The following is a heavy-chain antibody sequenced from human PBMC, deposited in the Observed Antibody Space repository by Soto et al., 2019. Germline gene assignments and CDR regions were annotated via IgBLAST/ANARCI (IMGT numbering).Heavy chain of an antibody. Sequence: QLQLQESGSGLVKPSQTLSLTCAVSGGSISSGGYSWSWIRQPPGKGLEWIGYSSHGGSTYYNPCLTRRVTRAVDRSKTQFSLKLSSVTAADTAVYYCARADYGDYAHWFDPWGQGTLVTVSS. D-gene: IGHD4-17*01. V-gene: IGHV4-30-2*01. CDR1: GGSISSGGYS. CDR3: ARADYGDYAHWFDP. CDR2: SSHGGST. J-gene: IGHJ5*02.